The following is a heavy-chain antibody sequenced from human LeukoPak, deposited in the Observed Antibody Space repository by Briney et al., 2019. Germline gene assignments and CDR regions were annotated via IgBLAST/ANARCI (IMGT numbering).Heavy chain of an antibody. J-gene: IGHJ4*02. CDR2: INHSGST. D-gene: IGHD5-24*01. V-gene: IGHV4-34*01. CDR1: GGSFSDSY. Sequence: PSETLSLTCAVYGGSFSDSYWSWIRQPPGKGLEWIGEINHSGSTNFNPSLKSRVTISVDTSKNQFSLKLSSVTAADTAVYYCARSRDGYNIDYWGQGTLATVSS. CDR3: ARSRDGYNIDY.